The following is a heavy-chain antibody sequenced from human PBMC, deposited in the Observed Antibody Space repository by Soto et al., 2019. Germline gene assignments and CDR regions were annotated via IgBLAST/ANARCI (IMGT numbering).Heavy chain of an antibody. CDR3: ARNSYSSGWYDYYYYYGMDV. CDR2: ISSSSSYI. Sequence: GGSLRLSCAASGFTFSSYSMNWVRQAPGKGLEWVSSISSSSSYIYYADSVKGRFTISRDNAKNSLYLQMNSLRAEDTAVYYCARNSYSSGWYDYYYYYGMDVWGQGTTVTVSS. V-gene: IGHV3-21*01. J-gene: IGHJ6*02. D-gene: IGHD6-19*01. CDR1: GFTFSSYS.